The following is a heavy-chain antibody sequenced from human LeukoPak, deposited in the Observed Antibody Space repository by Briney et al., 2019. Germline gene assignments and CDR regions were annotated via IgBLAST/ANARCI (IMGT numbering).Heavy chain of an antibody. CDR1: GASLSSDY. CDR3: ARVLTTWGNWYFDL. D-gene: IGHD7-27*01. CDR2: IYTSGTT. V-gene: IGHV4-4*09. J-gene: IGHJ2*01. Sequence: SETLSLTCTVSGASLSSDYWSWIRQPPGKELEWIGYIYTSGTTSYNPSLKSRVTMSVDMSKNHVSLNMSSVTAADTAVYYCARVLTTWGNWYFDLWGRGTLVTVSS.